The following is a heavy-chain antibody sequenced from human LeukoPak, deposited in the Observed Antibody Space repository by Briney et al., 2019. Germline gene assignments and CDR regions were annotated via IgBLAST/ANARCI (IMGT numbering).Heavy chain of an antibody. CDR1: GFAFRTYE. Sequence: QPGGSLRLSCAASGFAFRTYEMNWVRQAPGKGLEWVSYISSSGSTIYYADSVKGRFTISRDNAKNSLYLQMNSLRAVDTAVYYCARESRAGYDYVWESYRYTGLDYWGQGTLVTVSS. CDR3: ARESRAGYDYVWESYRYTGLDY. J-gene: IGHJ4*02. D-gene: IGHD3-16*02. V-gene: IGHV3-48*03. CDR2: ISSSGSTI.